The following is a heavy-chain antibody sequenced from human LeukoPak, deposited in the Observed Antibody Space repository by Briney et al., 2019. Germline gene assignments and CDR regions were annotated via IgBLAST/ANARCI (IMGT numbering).Heavy chain of an antibody. CDR2: IYTSGST. CDR3: ASSSSEASVRAIFDY. J-gene: IGHJ4*02. CDR1: GGSINSYY. V-gene: IGHV4-4*07. Sequence: SETLSLTCTVSGGSINSYYWSWIRQPAGKGLEWIGRIYTSGSTNYNPSLKSRVTMSVDTSKNQFSLKLSSVTAADTAVYYCASSSSEASVRAIFDYWGQGTLVTVSS. D-gene: IGHD6-6*01.